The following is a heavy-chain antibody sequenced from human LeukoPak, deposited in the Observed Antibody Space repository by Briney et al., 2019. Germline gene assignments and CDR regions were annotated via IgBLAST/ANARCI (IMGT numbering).Heavy chain of an antibody. CDR3: ARGQDYDFWSGYYRGPFDY. Sequence: SQTLSLTCTVSGGSISSGGYYWSWIRQHPGKGLEWIGYIYYSGSTYYNPSLKSRVTISVDTSKNQFPLKLSSVTAADTAVYYCARGQDYDFWSGYYRGPFDYWGQGTLVTVSS. V-gene: IGHV4-31*03. CDR2: IYYSGST. CDR1: GGSISSGGYY. J-gene: IGHJ4*02. D-gene: IGHD3-3*01.